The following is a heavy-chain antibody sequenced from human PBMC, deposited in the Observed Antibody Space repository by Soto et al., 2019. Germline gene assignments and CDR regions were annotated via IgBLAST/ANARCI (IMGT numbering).Heavy chain of an antibody. D-gene: IGHD6-19*01. J-gene: IGHJ3*02. CDR2: ISSSSSTI. CDR3: ARDATVARGAFDI. Sequence: GGSLRLSCAASGFTFSSYSMNWVRQAPGKELEWVSYISSSSSTIYYADSVKGRFTISRDNAKNSLYLQMNSLRAEGTAVYYCARDATVARGAFDIWGQGTMVTVSS. V-gene: IGHV3-48*01. CDR1: GFTFSSYS.